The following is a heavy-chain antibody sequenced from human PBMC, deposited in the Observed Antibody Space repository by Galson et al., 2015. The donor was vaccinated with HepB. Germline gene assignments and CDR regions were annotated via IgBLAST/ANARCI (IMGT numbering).Heavy chain of an antibody. D-gene: IGHD3-10*01. Sequence: SVKVSCKASGYTFSAYGISWVRQAPGQGLEWMGWISADNGNTKNAQKVQGRVTMTTDTSTSTAYMALRSLRSDDTAIYYCGRDQGRWFGEGLLDFWGQGTLVTVSS. CDR3: GRDQGRWFGEGLLDF. V-gene: IGHV1-18*01. CDR1: GYTFSAYG. CDR2: ISADNGNT. J-gene: IGHJ4*02.